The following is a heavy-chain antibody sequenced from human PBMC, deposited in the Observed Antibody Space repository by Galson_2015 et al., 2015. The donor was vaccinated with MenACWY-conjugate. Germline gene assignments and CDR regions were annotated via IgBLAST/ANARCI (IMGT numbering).Heavy chain of an antibody. V-gene: IGHV3-21*01. Sequence: SLRLSCAASGFTFSNFQMNWVRQAPGKGLEWVSSISHSSGYIYYADSVKGRFTISRDNAKNSLSLQMNSLRAEDTAVYYCARDIPAEGVDHWGQGTQVTVAS. CDR2: ISHSSGYI. CDR1: GFTFSNFQ. J-gene: IGHJ4*02. CDR3: ARDIPAEGVDH.